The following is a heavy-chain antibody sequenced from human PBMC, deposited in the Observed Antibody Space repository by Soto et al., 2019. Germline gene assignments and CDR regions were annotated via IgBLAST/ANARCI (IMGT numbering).Heavy chain of an antibody. CDR2: ISSSSSYI. CDR1: GFTFSSYS. CDR3: ARDRGLCSSGSCPGQGCDY. D-gene: IGHD2-15*01. V-gene: IGHV3-21*01. J-gene: IGHJ4*02. Sequence: EVQLVESGGGLVKPGGSLRLSCAASGFTFSSYSMNWVRQAPGKGLEWVSSISSSSSYIYYADSVKGRFTISRDNAKNSLYQQMNSLRAEDTAVYYCARDRGLCSSGSCPGQGCDYWGQGTLVTVSS.